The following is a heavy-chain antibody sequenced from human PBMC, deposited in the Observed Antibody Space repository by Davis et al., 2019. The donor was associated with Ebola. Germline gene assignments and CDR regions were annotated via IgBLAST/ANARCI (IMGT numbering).Heavy chain of an antibody. D-gene: IGHD6-6*01. CDR3: ARGARNPFDY. Sequence: SETLSLTCTVSGGSISSYYWSWIRQPPGKGLEWIGYIYYSGSTNYNPSLKSRVTISVDTFKNQFSLKLSSVTAADTAVYYCARGARNPFDYWGQGTLVTVSS. CDR2: IYYSGST. J-gene: IGHJ4*02. V-gene: IGHV4-59*01. CDR1: GGSISSYY.